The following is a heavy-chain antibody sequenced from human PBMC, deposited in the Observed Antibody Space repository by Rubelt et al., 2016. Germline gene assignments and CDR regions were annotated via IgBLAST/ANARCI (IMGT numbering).Heavy chain of an antibody. CDR3: ARERDFCSGGSCYSRRWWFDP. D-gene: IGHD2-15*01. Sequence: QVQLQESGPGLVKPSGTLSLNCAVSSGSINSNNWWSWVRQSPEKGLEWIGEIYHSGSTNYSPYLKSRVTISLDKSKNQFSLKMTYVTAADTAIYDCARERDFCSGGSCYSRRWWFDPWGQGTLVTVSS. J-gene: IGHJ5*02. CDR2: IYHSGST. V-gene: IGHV4-4*02. CDR1: SGSINSNNW.